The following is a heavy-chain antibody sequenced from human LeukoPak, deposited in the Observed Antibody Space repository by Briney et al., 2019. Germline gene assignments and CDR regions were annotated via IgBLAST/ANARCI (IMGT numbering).Heavy chain of an antibody. CDR3: ARVETSYYYLDV. CDR1: GGCISTYY. J-gene: IGHJ6*03. V-gene: IGHV4-59*01. Sequence: SETLSLTCTVSGGCISTYYWRRIRQPPGKGLEWIGYIYHSGSTNYNPPLTSRVTISVDTCKNQFSLKLSSVTAADTAGYYCARVETSYYYLDVWGKGTTVTVSS. CDR2: IYHSGST.